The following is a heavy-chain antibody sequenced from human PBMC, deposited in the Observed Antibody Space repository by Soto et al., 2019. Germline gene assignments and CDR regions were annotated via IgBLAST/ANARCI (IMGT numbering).Heavy chain of an antibody. D-gene: IGHD3-10*01. CDR3: ATSYGSGYRAFDY. CDR1: GDTFSFYT. CDR2: VNPILSMS. J-gene: IGHJ4*02. V-gene: IGHV1-69*02. Sequence: QVQLVQSGAELKKPGSSVKVSCTASGDTFSFYTINWVRQAPGLGLEWMGRVNPILSMSNYAQKFQGRVTMTADKSTSTAYMELRSLRSEDTAFYYCATSYGSGYRAFDYWGKGALVTVSS.